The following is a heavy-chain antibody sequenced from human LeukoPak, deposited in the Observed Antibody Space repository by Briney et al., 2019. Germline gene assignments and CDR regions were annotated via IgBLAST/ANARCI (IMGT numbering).Heavy chain of an antibody. J-gene: IGHJ4*02. CDR3: AKDGGLWVSAHWGDS. D-gene: IGHD7-27*01. V-gene: IGHV3-23*01. CDR1: GFTFSSYT. Sequence: GGSLRLSCAASGFTFSSYTMSWVRQAPGKGLEWVSTITTSDGNTYYADSVKGRFTVSRDNSKNTLYLQMNSLRAEDSAVYYCAKDGGLWVSAHWGDSWGRGTLVTVSS. CDR2: ITTSDGNT.